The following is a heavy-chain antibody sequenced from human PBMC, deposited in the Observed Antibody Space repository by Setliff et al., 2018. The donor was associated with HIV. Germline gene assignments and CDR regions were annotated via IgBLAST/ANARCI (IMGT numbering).Heavy chain of an antibody. CDR1: GGSISSYY. Sequence: SETLSLTCIVSGGSISSYYWSWIRQPPGKGLEWIGYIYYSGSTNYNPSLKSRVTISVDTSKNQFSLKLSSVTAADTAVYYCARGGSSGWERGLGYYYYYYMDVWGKGTTVTVSS. J-gene: IGHJ6*03. CDR2: IYYSGST. D-gene: IGHD6-19*01. V-gene: IGHV4-59*01. CDR3: ARGGSSGWERGLGYYYYYYMDV.